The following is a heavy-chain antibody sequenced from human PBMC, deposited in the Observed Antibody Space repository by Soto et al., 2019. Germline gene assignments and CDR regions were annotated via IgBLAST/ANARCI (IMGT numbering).Heavy chain of an antibody. J-gene: IGHJ4*02. V-gene: IGHV4-59*01. Sequence: PSEPLSLTDTVSGGSISPFYWSWVRQPPGKGLEWIGYLYYSGNTNYNPSLKSRVTISVDASKNQVSLRLTSVTAADTAVYYCARVGGVAARTFDYWGQGTVVTVSS. CDR3: ARVGGVAARTFDY. CDR1: GGSISPFY. CDR2: LYYSGNT. D-gene: IGHD2-15*01.